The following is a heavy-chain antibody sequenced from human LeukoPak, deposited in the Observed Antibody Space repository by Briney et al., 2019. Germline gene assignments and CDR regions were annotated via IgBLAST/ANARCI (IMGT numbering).Heavy chain of an antibody. CDR3: ARDCSSTSCYFYYYGMDV. CDR1: GGSFSGYY. V-gene: IGHV4-34*01. CDR2: INHSGST. D-gene: IGHD2-2*01. Sequence: SETLSLTCAVYGGSFSGYYWSWIRQPPGKGLEWIGEINHSGSTNYNPSLKSRVTISVDTSKDQFSLKLSSVTAADTAVYYCARDCSSTSCYFYYYGMDVWGKGTTVTVSS. J-gene: IGHJ6*04.